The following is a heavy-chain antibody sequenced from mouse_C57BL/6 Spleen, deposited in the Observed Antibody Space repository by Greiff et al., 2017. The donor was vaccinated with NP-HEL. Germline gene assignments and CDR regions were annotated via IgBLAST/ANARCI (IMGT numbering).Heavy chain of an antibody. J-gene: IGHJ2*01. CDR2: ISSGGSYT. Sequence: EVKVVESGGDLVKPGGSLKLSCAASGFTFSSYGMSWVRQTPDKRLEWVATISSGGSYTYYPDSVKGRFTISRDNAKNTLYLQMSSLKSEDTAMYYCARGDYGSSVDYWGQGTTLTVSS. D-gene: IGHD1-1*01. CDR1: GFTFSSYG. V-gene: IGHV5-6*01. CDR3: ARGDYGSSVDY.